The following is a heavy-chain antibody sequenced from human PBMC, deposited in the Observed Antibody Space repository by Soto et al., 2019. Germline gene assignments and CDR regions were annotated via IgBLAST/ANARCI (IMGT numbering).Heavy chain of an antibody. D-gene: IGHD3-10*01. J-gene: IGHJ6*02. Sequence: ASVKVSCKASGYTFTSYGISWVRQAPGQGLEWMGWISAYNGNTNYAQKLQGRVTMTTDTSTSTAYMELRSLRSDDTAVYYCARAGLWFGELYYYGMDVWGQGTTVTVSS. V-gene: IGHV1-18*01. CDR3: ARAGLWFGELYYYGMDV. CDR1: GYTFTSYG. CDR2: ISAYNGNT.